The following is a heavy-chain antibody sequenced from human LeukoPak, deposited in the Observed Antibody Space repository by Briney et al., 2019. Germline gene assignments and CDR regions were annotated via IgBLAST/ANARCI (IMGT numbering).Heavy chain of an antibody. Sequence: PSETLSLTCAVYGGSFSGYYWSWIRQPPGKGLEWIGEINHSGSTNYNPSLKSRVTISVDTSKNQFSLKLSSVTAADTAVYYCAKDLSVAAGEDAFDIWGQGTMVTVSS. J-gene: IGHJ3*02. CDR2: INHSGST. V-gene: IGHV4-34*01. CDR1: GGSFSGYY. CDR3: AKDLSVAAGEDAFDI. D-gene: IGHD6-13*01.